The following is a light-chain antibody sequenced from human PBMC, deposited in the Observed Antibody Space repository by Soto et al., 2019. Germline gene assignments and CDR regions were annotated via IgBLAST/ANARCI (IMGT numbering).Light chain of an antibody. CDR2: LSS. V-gene: IGKV1-27*01. CDR3: LTYDSVPWT. J-gene: IGKJ1*01. CDR1: QDIKSF. Sequence: DIQVTQSPSSLAASVGDRVTITCRASQDIKSFLAWYQKKPGQVPRLLMFLSSVLQSGVPSRFSGSGSGTDFTLTISSLQPEDVATYYCLTYDSVPWTFGQGTKVEIK.